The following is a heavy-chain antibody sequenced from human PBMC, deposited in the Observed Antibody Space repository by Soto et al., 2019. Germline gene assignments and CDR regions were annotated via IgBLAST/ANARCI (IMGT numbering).Heavy chain of an antibody. D-gene: IGHD6-19*01. V-gene: IGHV3-7*01. CDR2: IKQDGSEM. Sequence: EVQLAESGGGLVQPGGSLRLSCADSGLSFSNYWMSWVRQAPGKGLEWVANIKQDGSEMAYVDSVKGRFSISRDNPKNSLYLQMDSLRAEDTAGYYCARGVAVGGFYFNYWGQGTLVTVSS. CDR1: GLSFSNYW. CDR3: ARGVAVGGFYFNY. J-gene: IGHJ4*02.